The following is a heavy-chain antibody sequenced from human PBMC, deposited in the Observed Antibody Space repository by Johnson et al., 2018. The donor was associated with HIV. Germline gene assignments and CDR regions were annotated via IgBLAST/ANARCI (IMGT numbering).Heavy chain of an antibody. CDR3: VRHTQWACDF. D-gene: IGHD6-19*01. V-gene: IGHV3-7*05. Sequence: VQLVESGGGLVQPGGSLRLSCAASGFTFSMYWMSWLRQAPGKGLEWVANINEDESDKQYVDSGKGRFTISRDNAKNSLYLQMTRLRAEDAAVYYCVRHTQWACDFWGQGTMVTVSS. J-gene: IGHJ3*01. CDR1: GFTFSMYW. CDR2: INEDESDK.